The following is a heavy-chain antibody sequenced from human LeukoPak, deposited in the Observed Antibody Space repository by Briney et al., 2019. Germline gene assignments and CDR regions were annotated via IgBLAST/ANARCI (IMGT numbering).Heavy chain of an antibody. V-gene: IGHV1-46*01. Sequence: ASVKVSCKASGYTFTSYYMYWVRQAPGQGLEWMGIINPSGDNTNYAQKFQGRVTMTRDMSTTTVYMELSRLRSDDTAVYYCARWNIVVVPAARDYYYYMDVWGKGTTVTISS. D-gene: IGHD2-2*01. CDR1: GYTFTSYY. J-gene: IGHJ6*03. CDR3: ARWNIVVVPAARDYYYYMDV. CDR2: INPSGDNT.